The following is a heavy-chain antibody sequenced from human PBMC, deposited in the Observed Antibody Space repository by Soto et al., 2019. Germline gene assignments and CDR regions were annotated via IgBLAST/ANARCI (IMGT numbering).Heavy chain of an antibody. Sequence: QVHLVQSGAEVKKPGASVKVSCKGSGYAFTTYGITWVRQAPGQGLEWMGWISAHNGNTHYAQKLQGRVTVTRDTSTSTAYMELRCLRSDDTAVYYCERGRYGDYWGQGALVTVSS. CDR2: ISAHNGNT. CDR3: ERGRYGDY. J-gene: IGHJ4*02. D-gene: IGHD1-1*01. CDR1: GYAFTTYG. V-gene: IGHV1-18*01.